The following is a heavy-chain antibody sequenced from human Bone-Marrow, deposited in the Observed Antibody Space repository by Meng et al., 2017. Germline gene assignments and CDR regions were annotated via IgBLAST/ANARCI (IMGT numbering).Heavy chain of an antibody. D-gene: IGHD3-3*01. CDR2: INPDRGDT. CDR1: RYTFSGHN. CDR3: AREHLDFAVSVIQY. J-gene: IGHJ4*02. V-gene: IGHV1-2*06. Sequence: ASVKVSCKSSRYTFSGHNIHWVRQAPGQGLEWMGRINPDRGDTNYAQEFQGRVTMTRDTSISTSYMELNSLTYDDTAVYYCAREHLDFAVSVIQYWGQGTLVTVSS.